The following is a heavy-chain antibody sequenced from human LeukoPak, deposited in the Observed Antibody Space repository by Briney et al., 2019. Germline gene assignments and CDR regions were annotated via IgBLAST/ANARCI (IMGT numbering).Heavy chain of an antibody. CDR2: PWFAGDTK. J-gene: IGHJ4*02. V-gene: IGHV3-30*02. CDR3: AKDTDDYLLD. CDR1: GFTFTSYG. Sequence: GGSLRLSCVASGFTFTSYGMHWVRQAPGKGLEWVAVPWFAGDTKYYADSVKGRFTISRDNSKNTVYLQLNSLRADDTAIYYCAKDTDDYLLDWDQGTLVTVSS. D-gene: IGHD5-12*01.